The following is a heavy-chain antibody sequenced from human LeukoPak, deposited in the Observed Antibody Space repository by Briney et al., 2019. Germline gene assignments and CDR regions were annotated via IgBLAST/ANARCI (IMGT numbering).Heavy chain of an antibody. CDR1: GGSISSYY. Sequence: SETLSLTCTVSGGSISSYYWSWIRQPPGKGLEWIGYIYYSGSTNYNPSLKSRVTISVDPSKNQFSLKLSSVTAADTAVYYCARENSSGYYPPMAFDIWGQGTMVTVSS. V-gene: IGHV4-59*01. CDR3: ARENSSGYYPPMAFDI. CDR2: IYYSGST. D-gene: IGHD3-22*01. J-gene: IGHJ3*02.